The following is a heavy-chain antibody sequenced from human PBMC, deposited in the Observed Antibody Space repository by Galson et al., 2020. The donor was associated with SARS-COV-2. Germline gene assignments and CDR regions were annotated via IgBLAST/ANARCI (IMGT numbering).Heavy chain of an antibody. J-gene: IGHJ6*02. CDR3: ATEVVVPSSYYYYGMDV. V-gene: IGHV4-39*01. CDR1: GGSISSSSYY. CDR2: IYYSGST. Sequence: SETLSLTCTVSGGSISSSSYYWGWIRQPPGKGLEWIGSIYYSGSTYYNPSLKSRVTISVDTSKNQFSLKLSSVTAADTAVYYCATEVVVPSSYYYYGMDVWGQGTTVTVSS. D-gene: IGHD3-22*01.